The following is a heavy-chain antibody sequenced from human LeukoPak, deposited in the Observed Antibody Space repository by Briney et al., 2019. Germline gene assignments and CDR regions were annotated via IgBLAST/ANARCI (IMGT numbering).Heavy chain of an antibody. J-gene: IGHJ5*02. Sequence: SETLSLTCTVSGGSISSGGYYWSWIRQHPGKGLEWIGYIYYSGSTYYNPSLKSRVTISVDTSKNQFSLKLSSVTAADTAVYYCAGDLTYYDFWSGYSVWFDPWGQGTLDTVSS. D-gene: IGHD3-3*01. V-gene: IGHV4-31*03. CDR3: AGDLTYYDFWSGYSVWFDP. CDR2: IYYSGST. CDR1: GGSISSGGYY.